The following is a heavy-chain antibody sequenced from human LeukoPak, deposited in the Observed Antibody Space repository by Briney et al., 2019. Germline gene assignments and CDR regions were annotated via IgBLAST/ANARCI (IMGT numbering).Heavy chain of an antibody. D-gene: IGHD3-10*01. V-gene: IGHV3-15*01. Sequence: GGSLRLSCAASGFPFSDDWMSWVRQAPGKGLEWVGRIKKKRDGGTTDYAAPVKGRFTISRDDSKNMLCLEMNNLKIEDTAVYYCTTVTMVRDYDYWGQGTLVTVSS. J-gene: IGHJ4*02. CDR3: TTVTMVRDYDY. CDR2: IKKKRDGGTT. CDR1: GFPFSDDW.